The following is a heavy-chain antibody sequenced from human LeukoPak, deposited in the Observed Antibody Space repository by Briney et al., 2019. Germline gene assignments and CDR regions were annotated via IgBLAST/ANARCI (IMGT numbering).Heavy chain of an antibody. CDR3: AKGLPLAAAGDYYDNGMDV. CDR1: GFSFNTYT. J-gene: IGHJ6*02. V-gene: IGHV3-21*04. D-gene: IGHD6-13*01. Sequence: GGSLRLSCASSGFSFNTYTMHWVRQAPGKGLDWVSSISSTSKYIFLADSVKGRFTISRDNSKNTLYLQMNSLRAEDTALYHCAKGLPLAAAGDYYDNGMDVWGQGTTVTVPS. CDR2: ISSTSKYI.